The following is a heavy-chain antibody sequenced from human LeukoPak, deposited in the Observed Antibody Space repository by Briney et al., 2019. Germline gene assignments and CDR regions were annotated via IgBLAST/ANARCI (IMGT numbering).Heavy chain of an antibody. CDR1: GGSISSYY. Sequence: PSETLSLTCTVSGGSISSYYWSWIRQPPGKGLEWIGYIYYSGSTNYNPSLKSRVTISVDKSKNQFSLKLSSVTAADTAVYYCARFPASGSYYEGRNYWGQGTLVTVSS. CDR2: IYYSGST. CDR3: ARFPASGSYYEGRNY. J-gene: IGHJ4*02. D-gene: IGHD1-26*01. V-gene: IGHV4-59*12.